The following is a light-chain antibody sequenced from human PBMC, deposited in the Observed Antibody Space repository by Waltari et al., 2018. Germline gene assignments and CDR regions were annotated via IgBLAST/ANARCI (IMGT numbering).Light chain of an antibody. J-gene: IGKJ3*01. CDR1: ENIRAN. CDR2: GAT. Sequence: EIVMTQPPAPLSVSPGERATLSCRASENIRANLAWYQVKPGQAPRLLVYGATARASGVPDRFSGSASGTEFTLTISRLQSEDIATYYCQQYNDWPLLFTFGPGTKVNIK. V-gene: IGKV3-15*01. CDR3: QQYNDWPLLFT.